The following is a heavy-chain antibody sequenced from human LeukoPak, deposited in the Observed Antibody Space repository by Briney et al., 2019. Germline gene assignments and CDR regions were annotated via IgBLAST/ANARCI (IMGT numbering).Heavy chain of an antibody. CDR1: GFTFSNYA. J-gene: IGHJ6*02. Sequence: GGSLRLSCAASGFTFSNYAMHWVRQAPGKGLEYVSAISSKGGITYYANSVEGRFTISRDNSKNTLYLQMGSLRAEDMAVYYCARDQLLLSYYYGMDAWGQGTRVTVSS. V-gene: IGHV3-64*01. D-gene: IGHD2-2*01. CDR3: ARDQLLLSYYYGMDA. CDR2: ISSKGGIT.